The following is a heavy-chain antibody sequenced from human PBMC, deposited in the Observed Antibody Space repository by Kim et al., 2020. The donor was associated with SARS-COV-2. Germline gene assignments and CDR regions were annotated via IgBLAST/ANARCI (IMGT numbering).Heavy chain of an antibody. J-gene: IGHJ4*02. CDR2: ISYDGSNK. D-gene: IGHD4-17*01. CDR3: AKGLMTTVTSLD. CDR1: GFTFSSYG. Sequence: GGALRLSCAASGFTFSSYGMHWVRQAPGKGLEGVAVISYDGSNKYYADSVKGRFTISRDNSKNTLYLQMNSLRAEDTAVYYCAKGLMTTVTSLDWGQGTLITVSS. V-gene: IGHV3-30*18.